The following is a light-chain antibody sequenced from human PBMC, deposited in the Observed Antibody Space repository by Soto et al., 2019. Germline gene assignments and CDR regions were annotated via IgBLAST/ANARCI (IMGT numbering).Light chain of an antibody. CDR2: DAS. CDR3: QQCASWPLT. CDR1: QSVRSY. V-gene: IGKV3-11*01. J-gene: IGKJ4*01. Sequence: EILLTESPATLSFFPGERSTLSLRASQSVRSYLAWYQQKAGQAPRLLIYDASNRATGIPARFSGSGSGTEFTLTISGLQSEDFAVYFCQQCASWPLTFGGGTKVDIK.